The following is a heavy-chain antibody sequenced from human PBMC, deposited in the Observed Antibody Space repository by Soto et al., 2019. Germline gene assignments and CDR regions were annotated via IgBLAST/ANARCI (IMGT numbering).Heavy chain of an antibody. CDR3: ARDQILTGKFDY. D-gene: IGHD3-9*01. Sequence: SETLSLTCTVSGVSISSYYWSWIRQPPGKGLEWIGYINYSGSTKYNPSLKSRVTISVDTSRNQFSLKLSSVTAADAAVYYCARDQILTGKFDYWGQGTLVTVSS. V-gene: IGHV4-59*01. CDR2: INYSGST. CDR1: GVSISSYY. J-gene: IGHJ4*02.